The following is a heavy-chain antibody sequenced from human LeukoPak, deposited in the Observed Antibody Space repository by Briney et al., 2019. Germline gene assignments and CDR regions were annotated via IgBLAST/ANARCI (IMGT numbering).Heavy chain of an antibody. CDR1: GGSISSYY. D-gene: IGHD3-10*01. CDR3: AREVITMVRGVRLYYYYYMDV. J-gene: IGHJ6*03. Sequence: ASETLSLTCTVSGGSISSYYWSWIRQPPGKGLEWIGYIYYSGSTNYNPSLKSRVTKSVDTSKNQFSLKMSSVTAADTAVYYCAREVITMVRGVRLYYYYYMDVWGKGTTVTVSS. CDR2: IYYSGST. V-gene: IGHV4-59*01.